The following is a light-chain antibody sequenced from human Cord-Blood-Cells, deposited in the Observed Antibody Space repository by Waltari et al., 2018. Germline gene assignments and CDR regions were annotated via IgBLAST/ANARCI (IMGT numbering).Light chain of an antibody. CDR1: QSVSSSY. CDR2: GAS. V-gene: IGKV3-20*01. Sequence: DTVLTQSPGTLSLSTGERATLSCRASQSVSSSYLAGYQKKPGQAPRLLIYGASSRATGIPDRFSGSGSGTDFTLTISRLEPEDFAVYYCQQYGSSPLYTFGQGTKLEIK. J-gene: IGKJ2*01. CDR3: QQYGSSPLYT.